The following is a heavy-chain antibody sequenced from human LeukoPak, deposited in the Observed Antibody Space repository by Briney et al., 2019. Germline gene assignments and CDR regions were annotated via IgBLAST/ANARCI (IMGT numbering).Heavy chain of an antibody. CDR3: ACVVVTALEAFDI. Sequence: PSETLSLTCTVSGGSISSGDYYWSWIRQPPGKGLEWIGYIYYSGSTYYNPSLKSRVTISVDTSKNQFSLKLSSVTAADTAVYYCACVVVTALEAFDIWGQGTMVTVS. D-gene: IGHD2-21*02. V-gene: IGHV4-30-4*01. J-gene: IGHJ3*02. CDR1: GGSISSGDYY. CDR2: IYYSGST.